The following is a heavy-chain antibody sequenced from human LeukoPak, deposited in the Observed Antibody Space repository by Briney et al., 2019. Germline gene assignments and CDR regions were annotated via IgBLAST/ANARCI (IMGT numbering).Heavy chain of an antibody. V-gene: IGHV3-30*18. CDR3: AKESYGSGSYYTPPLFDY. Sequence: QAGGSLRLSCAASGFTFSSYGMHWVRQAPGKGLEWVAVISYDGSNKYYADSVKGRFTISRDNSKNTLYLQMNSLRAEDTAVYYCAKESYGSGSYYTPPLFDYWGQGTLVTVSS. D-gene: IGHD3-10*01. CDR1: GFTFSSYG. J-gene: IGHJ4*02. CDR2: ISYDGSNK.